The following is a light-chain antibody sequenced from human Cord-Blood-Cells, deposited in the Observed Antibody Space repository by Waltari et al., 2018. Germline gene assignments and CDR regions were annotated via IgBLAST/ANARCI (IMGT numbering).Light chain of an antibody. J-gene: IGLJ2*01. CDR2: EGS. CDR3: CSYAGSSTFVV. CDR1: SSDVGSYNL. Sequence: QYALTQPASVSGSPGQSITISCTGTSSDVGSYNLVSWYQQHPGKAPKLMSYEGSKRPSGVSNRFSGSKSGNTASLTISGLQAEDEADYYCCSYAGSSTFVVFGGGTKLTVL. V-gene: IGLV2-23*03.